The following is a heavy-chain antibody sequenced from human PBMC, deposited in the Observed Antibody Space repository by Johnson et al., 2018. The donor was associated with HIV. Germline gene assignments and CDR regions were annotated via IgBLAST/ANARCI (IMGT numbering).Heavy chain of an antibody. CDR2: ISGSGGST. J-gene: IGHJ3*02. CDR3: ARDKSKVTSAPDQEAFDI. Sequence: VQLVESGGGLVQPGGSLRLSCAASGFTFSSYAMSWVRQAPGKGLEWVSAISGSGGSTYYADSVKGRFTISRDNSKNTVYLQMNSLRAEDTAIYFCARDKSKVTSAPDQEAFDIWGQGTMVTVSS. D-gene: IGHD6-13*01. CDR1: GFTFSSYA. V-gene: IGHV3-23*04.